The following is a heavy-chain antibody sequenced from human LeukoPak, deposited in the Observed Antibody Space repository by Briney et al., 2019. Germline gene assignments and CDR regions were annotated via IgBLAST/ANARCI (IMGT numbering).Heavy chain of an antibody. Sequence: SETLSLTCTVSGGSISSYYWSWIRQPPGKGLEWIGYIYYSGSTNYNPSLKSRVTISVDTSKNQFSLKLSSVTAADTAVYYCASLWFGELLAHEYFQHWGQGTLVTVSS. V-gene: IGHV4-59*08. CDR1: GGSISSYY. CDR2: IYYSGST. J-gene: IGHJ1*01. CDR3: ASLWFGELLAHEYFQH. D-gene: IGHD3-10*01.